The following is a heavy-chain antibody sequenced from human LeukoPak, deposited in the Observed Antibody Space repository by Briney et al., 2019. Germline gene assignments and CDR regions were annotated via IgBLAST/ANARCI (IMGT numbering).Heavy chain of an antibody. CDR2: IYYSGST. CDR1: GGSITSYY. V-gene: IGHV4-59*01. D-gene: IGHD3-10*01. Sequence: SETLSLTCTVSGGSITSYYWSWIRQPPGRGLEWIAYIYYSGSTYYNPSLTSRVTISVDTSKNQFSLKLSSVTAADTAVYYCARFNSFYYGSGNYYTPNYFDYWGQGTLVTVSS. CDR3: ARFNSFYYGSGNYYTPNYFDY. J-gene: IGHJ4*02.